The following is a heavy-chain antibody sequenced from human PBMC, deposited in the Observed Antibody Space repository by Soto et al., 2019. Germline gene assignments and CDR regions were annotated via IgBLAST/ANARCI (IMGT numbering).Heavy chain of an antibody. CDR3: ARGQNNPSY. CDR1: GFTFSDYY. Sequence: PGGSLRLSCAASGFTFSDYYMTWIRQAPGKGLEWVSYISDSSGYTNYADSVKGRFTISRDNAKNALYLEMNSLRAEDTALYYCARGQNNPSYWGQGTLVTVSS. CDR2: ISDSSGYT. V-gene: IGHV3-11*06. J-gene: IGHJ4*02.